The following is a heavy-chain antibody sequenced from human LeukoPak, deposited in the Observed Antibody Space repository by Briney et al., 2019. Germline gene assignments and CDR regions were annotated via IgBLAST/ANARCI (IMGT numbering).Heavy chain of an antibody. J-gene: IGHJ4*02. V-gene: IGHV3-23*01. CDR2: ISGSGGST. CDR1: GFTFSSYA. Sequence: PGGSLRLSCAASGFTFSSYAMSWVRQAPGKGLKWVSAISGSGGSTYYADSVKGRFTISRDNSKNTLYLQMNSLRAEDTAVYYCAKEAALWFGRYVRYYFDYWGQGTLVTVSS. CDR3: AKEAALWFGRYVRYYFDY. D-gene: IGHD3-10*01.